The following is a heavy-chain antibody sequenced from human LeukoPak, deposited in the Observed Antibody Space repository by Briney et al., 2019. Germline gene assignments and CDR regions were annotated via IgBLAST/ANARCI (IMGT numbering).Heavy chain of an antibody. J-gene: IGHJ4*02. D-gene: IGHD3-22*01. CDR2: IKQDGSEK. CDR3: ARDVDWRSYYYDSSGRLDY. V-gene: IGHV3-7*01. CDR1: GFTFSSYW. Sequence: GGSLRLSCAASGFTFSSYWMSWVRQAPGKGLEWVANIKQDGSEKYYVDSVKSRFTISRDNAKNSLYLQMNSLRAEDTAVYYCARDVDWRSYYYDSSGRLDYWGQGTLVTVSS.